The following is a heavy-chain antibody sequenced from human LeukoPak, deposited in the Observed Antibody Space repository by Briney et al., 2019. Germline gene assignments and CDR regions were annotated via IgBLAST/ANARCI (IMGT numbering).Heavy chain of an antibody. V-gene: IGHV3-7*01. CDR1: GFTFSGYW. CDR3: ARDXMVGXTTLDY. J-gene: IGHJ4*02. Sequence: GGSLRLSCAASGFTFSGYWMSWVRQTPEKGLEWVANIKQDGYEKYYVDSVKGRFTISRDNAKNSLYLQMNSLRADDTAVYYCARDXMVGXTTLDYWGQGTLVTVSS. D-gene: IGHD1-26*01. CDR2: IKQDGYEK.